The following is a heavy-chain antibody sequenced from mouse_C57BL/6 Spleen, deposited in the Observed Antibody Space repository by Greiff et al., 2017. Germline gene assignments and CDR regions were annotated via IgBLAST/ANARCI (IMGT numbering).Heavy chain of an antibody. V-gene: IGHV5-9-1*02. D-gene: IGHD2-4*01. J-gene: IGHJ2*01. Sequence: EVQLVESGEGLVKPGGSLTLSCAASGFTFSSYAMSWVRQTPEKRLEWVAYISSGGDYIYYADTVKGRFPISRDNARNTLYLQMSSLKSEDTAMYYGTRDSLYDYDGGPFDYWGQGTTLTVSS. CDR1: GFTFSSYA. CDR2: ISSGGDYI. CDR3: TRDSLYDYDGGPFDY.